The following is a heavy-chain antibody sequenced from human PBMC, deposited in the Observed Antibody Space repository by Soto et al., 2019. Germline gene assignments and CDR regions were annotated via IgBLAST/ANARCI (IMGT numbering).Heavy chain of an antibody. CDR1: GGSISSGGYY. V-gene: IGHV4-31*03. Sequence: PSETLSLTCTVSGGSISSGGYYWSWIRQHPGKGLEWIGYIYYSGSTYYNPSLKSRVTISVDTSKNQFSLKLSSVTAADTAVYYCARVLFTRNYYYYGMDVWGQGTTVTVSS. CDR2: IYYSGST. CDR3: ARVLFTRNYYYYGMDV. J-gene: IGHJ6*02. D-gene: IGHD3-16*01.